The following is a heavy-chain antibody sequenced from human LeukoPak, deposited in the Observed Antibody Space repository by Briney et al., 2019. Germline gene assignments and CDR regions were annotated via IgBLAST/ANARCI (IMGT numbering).Heavy chain of an antibody. V-gene: IGHV3-23*01. CDR3: AKEHSGSYPDPDRENWFDP. J-gene: IGHJ5*02. Sequence: GGPLRLSCAASGFTLGSYAMSWVRQAPGKGLEWVSSISGIDGSTYYADSVKGRFTISRDSSKNTLYLQMNSLRAEDTAVYYCAKEHSGSYPDPDRENWFDPWGQGTLVTVSS. CDR1: GFTLGSYA. D-gene: IGHD3-10*01. CDR2: ISGIDGST.